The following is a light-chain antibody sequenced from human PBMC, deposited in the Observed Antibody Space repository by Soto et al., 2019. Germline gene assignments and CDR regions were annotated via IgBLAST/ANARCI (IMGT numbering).Light chain of an antibody. CDR2: AAS. J-gene: IGKJ1*01. Sequence: DIQMTQSPSTLSAGVGDRVTITCRASQSISTYINWYQQKAGKAPTLLIYAASSLQSGVPSRFSGVGSGTDFTLNINNLQPQDYTTYFCQQCYSSPRTFGQGTQVEIK. CDR3: QQCYSSPRT. CDR1: QSISTY. V-gene: IGKV1-39*01.